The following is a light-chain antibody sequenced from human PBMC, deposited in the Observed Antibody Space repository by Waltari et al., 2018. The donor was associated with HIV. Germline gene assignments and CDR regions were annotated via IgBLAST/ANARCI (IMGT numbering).Light chain of an antibody. V-gene: IGLV1-47*01. CDR3: AAWDDSLSGWV. Sequence: QSVLTQPPSASGTPGQRVTISCSGSSSNIGSNYIYSYQQPPGTAPNLLIYRNNQRPSGVPDRFSGSKSGTSASLAISGLRSEDEADYSCAAWDDSLSGWVFGGGTKLTVL. J-gene: IGLJ3*02. CDR1: SSNIGSNY. CDR2: RNN.